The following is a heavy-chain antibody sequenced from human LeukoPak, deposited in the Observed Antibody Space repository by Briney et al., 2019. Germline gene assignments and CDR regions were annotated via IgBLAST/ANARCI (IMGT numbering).Heavy chain of an antibody. D-gene: IGHD1-1*01. V-gene: IGHV3-7*01. CDR1: QFTFKGFW. J-gene: IGHJ4*02. CDR3: AIWTSGNY. CDR2: MDPTGSQK. Sequence: PGGSLNLSCADPQFTFKGFWMNWVRKAPGKGLEWVANMDPTGSQKRYVDSVKGRFTISKDNPGASLYLDMHSLRAEDTAIYYCAIWTSGNYWGQGTLVTVSS.